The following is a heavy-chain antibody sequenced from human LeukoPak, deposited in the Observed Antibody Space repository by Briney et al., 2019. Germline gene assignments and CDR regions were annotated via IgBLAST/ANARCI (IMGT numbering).Heavy chain of an antibody. CDR3: AKPLFGGVYVEYLDY. D-gene: IGHD3-16*01. J-gene: IGHJ4*02. V-gene: IGHV3-23*01. CDR2: ISGSGGST. Sequence: GGSLRLSCAASGLTFSSYAMSWVRQAPGKGLEWVSAISGSGGSTYYADSVKGRFTISRDNSKNTLYLQMNSLRAEDTAVYYCAKPLFGGVYVEYLDYWGQGTLVTVSS. CDR1: GLTFSSYA.